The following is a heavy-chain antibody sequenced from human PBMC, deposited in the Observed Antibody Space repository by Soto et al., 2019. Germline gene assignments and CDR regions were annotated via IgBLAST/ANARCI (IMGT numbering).Heavy chain of an antibody. V-gene: IGHV1-69*02. CDR1: GGTFSSYT. CDR3: TRLVDTADFDY. D-gene: IGHD5-18*01. J-gene: IGHJ4*02. Sequence: QVQLVQSGAEVKKPGSSVKVSCKASGGTFSSYTISWVRQAPGQGLEWMGRIIPILGIANYAQKFQGRVKITANKSTSTAYMELRSLRYEDTAVYYCTRLVDTADFDYWGQGTLVTVSS. CDR2: IIPILGIA.